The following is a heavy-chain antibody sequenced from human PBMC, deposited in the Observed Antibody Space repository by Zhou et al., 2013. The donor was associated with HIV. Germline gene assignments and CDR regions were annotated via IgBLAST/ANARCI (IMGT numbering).Heavy chain of an antibody. CDR3: ARALFTIDSEWFYGGNRYWYFDL. J-gene: IGHJ2*01. D-gene: IGHD3-3*01. CDR2: ISSYRGHT. V-gene: IGHV1-18*01. Sequence: QVQLVQSGAEVKRPGASVKVSCKASGYTLTGFGISWVRQAPGQGLEWMGWISSYRGHTNYAQKLLGRVSVTTDTSTNTAYMELRSLRSDDTAVYYCARALFTIDSEWFYGGNRYWYFDLVGTVGTLVAVSS. CDR1: GYTLTGFG.